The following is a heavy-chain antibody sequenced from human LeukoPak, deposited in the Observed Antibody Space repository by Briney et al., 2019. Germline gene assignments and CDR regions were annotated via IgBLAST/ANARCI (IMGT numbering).Heavy chain of an antibody. V-gene: IGHV3-48*02. CDR3: AREGTGRYDALDV. CDR1: GFTSSSYS. J-gene: IGHJ3*01. Sequence: GGPLTLSCAASGFTSSSYSMNWVRQVPGKGLEWISYINSRSTSVFSADSVKGRFTISRDNAKNLLYLQMNSLTDDDTAVYYCAREGTGRYDALDVWGQGTMVTVSS. D-gene: IGHD1-1*01. CDR2: INSRSTSV.